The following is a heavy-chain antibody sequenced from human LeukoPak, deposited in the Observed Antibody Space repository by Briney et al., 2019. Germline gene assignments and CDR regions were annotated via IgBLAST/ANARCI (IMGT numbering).Heavy chain of an antibody. J-gene: IGHJ3*01. CDR1: GGSVSSGGYY. D-gene: IGHD3-9*01. CDR3: ARWANYDILTGYYVPTYDAFDF. CDR2: IYYSGST. V-gene: IGHV4-31*03. Sequence: PSETLSLTCTVSGGSVSSGGYYWSWIRQHPGKGLEWIGYIYYSGSTYYSPSLKSRVTISVDTSKNQFSLKLSSVTAADTAVYYCARWANYDILTGYYVPTYDAFDFWGQGTMVTVSS.